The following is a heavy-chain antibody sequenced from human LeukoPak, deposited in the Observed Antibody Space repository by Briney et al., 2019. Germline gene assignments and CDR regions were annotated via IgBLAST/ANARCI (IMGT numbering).Heavy chain of an antibody. CDR3: ARDGYQLLDYYGMDV. D-gene: IGHD2-2*01. V-gene: IGHV1-69*04. Sequence: SVKVSCNASVGTYSSYAIRGVRQAPGQGLEWMGRVIPICGIANYAQKFQGRVTITADKSTSTAYMELSSLRSEDTAVYYCARDGYQLLDYYGMDVWGQGTTVTVSS. J-gene: IGHJ6*02. CDR1: VGTYSSYA. CDR2: VIPICGIA.